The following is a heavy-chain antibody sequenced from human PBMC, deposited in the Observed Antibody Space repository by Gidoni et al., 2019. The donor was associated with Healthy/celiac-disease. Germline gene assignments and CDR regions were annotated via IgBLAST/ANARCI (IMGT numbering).Heavy chain of an antibody. D-gene: IGHD3-9*01. CDR3: AKVGRYFDWLLGTLDY. CDR1: GFTFSSYA. J-gene: IGHJ4*02. V-gene: IGHV3-23*01. Sequence: EVQLLESGGGLVQPGGFLRLSCAASGFTFSSYAMSWVRQAPGKGLEWVSAISGSGGSTYYADSVKGRFTISRDNSKNTLYLQMNSLRAEDTAVYYCAKVGRYFDWLLGTLDYWGQGTLVTVSS. CDR2: ISGSGGST.